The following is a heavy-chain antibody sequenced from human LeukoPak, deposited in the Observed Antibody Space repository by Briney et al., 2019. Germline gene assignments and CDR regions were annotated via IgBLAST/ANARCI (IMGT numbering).Heavy chain of an antibody. J-gene: IGHJ4*02. CDR2: ISSGSNYI. Sequence: PGGSLRLSCAASVFTFSSNSMNWVRQAPGKGLEWVSSISSGSNYIYYADSLKGRFTISRDNAKNSLYLQMNSLRADDTAVYYCAIEQFRNDVYDDFDYWGRGTLVTVSS. CDR3: AIEQFRNDVYDDFDY. D-gene: IGHD5/OR15-5a*01. CDR1: VFTFSSNS. V-gene: IGHV3-21*01.